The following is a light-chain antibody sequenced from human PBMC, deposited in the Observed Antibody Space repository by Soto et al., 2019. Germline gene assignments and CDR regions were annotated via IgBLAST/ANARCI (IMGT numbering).Light chain of an antibody. Sequence: QSALTQPRSVSGSPGQSVTIACTGTSSDVGGYNYVSWYQQHPGKVPKLMIHDVSKRPSGVPDRFSGSKSGNTASLTISGLQAEDEADYHCCSYAGGYTWVFGGGTKLTVL. CDR2: DVS. J-gene: IGLJ3*02. CDR1: SSDVGGYNY. CDR3: CSYAGGYTWV. V-gene: IGLV2-11*01.